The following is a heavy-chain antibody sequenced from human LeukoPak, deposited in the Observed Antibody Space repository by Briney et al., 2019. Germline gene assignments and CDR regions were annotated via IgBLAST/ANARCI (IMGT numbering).Heavy chain of an antibody. J-gene: IGHJ4*02. CDR2: INPNSGGT. Sequence: ASVKVSCKASGYTFTGYYMHWVRQAPGQGLEWMGWINPNSGGTNYAQKFQGRVTMTRDTSISTAYMELSRLRSDDTAVYYCARQIASAGTAGFDFWGQGALVTVSS. CDR3: ARQIASAGTAGFDF. D-gene: IGHD6-13*01. CDR1: GYTFTGYY. V-gene: IGHV1-2*02.